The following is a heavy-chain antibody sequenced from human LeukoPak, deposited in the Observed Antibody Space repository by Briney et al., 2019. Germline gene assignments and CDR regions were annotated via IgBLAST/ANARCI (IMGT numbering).Heavy chain of an antibody. J-gene: IGHJ4*02. CDR3: ARVEEYYFDY. CDR2: ISSSSSYI. V-gene: IGHV3-21*01. Sequence: PGGSLRLSCAASGFTFSSYEMNWVRQAPGKGLEWVLSISSSSSYIYYADSVKGRFTISRDNAKNSLYLQMNSLRAEDTAVYYCARVEEYYFDYWGQGTLVTVSS. CDR1: GFTFSSYE.